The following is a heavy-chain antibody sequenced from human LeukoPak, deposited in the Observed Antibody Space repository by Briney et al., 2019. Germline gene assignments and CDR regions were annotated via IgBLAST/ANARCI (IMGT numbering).Heavy chain of an antibody. J-gene: IGHJ5*02. CDR3: VSLGSTSPGNWYNLFDQ. Sequence: GGSLRLSCAASGFTFSSYSMNWVRQAPGKGLEWVSSISSRSSYIYYADSVKGRFTISRDNAKNSLYLQMNSLRAEDTAVYYCVSLGSTSPGNWYNLFDQWGQGTLVTVSS. D-gene: IGHD2-2*01. CDR2: ISSRSSYI. CDR1: GFTFSSYS. V-gene: IGHV3-21*01.